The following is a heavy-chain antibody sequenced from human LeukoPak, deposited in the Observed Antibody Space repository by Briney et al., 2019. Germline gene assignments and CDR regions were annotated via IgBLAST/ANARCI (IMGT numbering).Heavy chain of an antibody. V-gene: IGHV4-39*07. CDR3: ARGSPYYYGSGRPPQNAFDI. D-gene: IGHD3-10*01. CDR2: IYYSGST. J-gene: IGHJ3*02. Sequence: SETLSLTCTVSGGSISSNSDYWGWIRQPPGKGLEWIGSIYYSGSTYYNPSLKSRVTISVDTSKNQFSLKLSSVTAADTAVYCCARGSPYYYGSGRPPQNAFDIWGQGTMVTVSS. CDR1: GGSISSNSDY.